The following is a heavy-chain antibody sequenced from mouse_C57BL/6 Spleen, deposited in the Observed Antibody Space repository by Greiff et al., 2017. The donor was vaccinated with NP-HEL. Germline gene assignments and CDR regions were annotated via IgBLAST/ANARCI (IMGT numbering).Heavy chain of an antibody. CDR2: IDPSDSET. J-gene: IGHJ4*01. CDR1: GYTFTSYW. V-gene: IGHV1-52*01. CDR3: ARGGNHYYAMDD. Sequence: VQLQQPGAELVRPGSSVKLSCKASGYTFTSYWMHWVKQRPIQGLEWIGNIDPSDSETHYNQKFKDKATLTVDKSSSTAYMQLSSLTSEDSAVYYCARGGNHYYAMDDWGQGTSVTVSS. D-gene: IGHD2-1*01.